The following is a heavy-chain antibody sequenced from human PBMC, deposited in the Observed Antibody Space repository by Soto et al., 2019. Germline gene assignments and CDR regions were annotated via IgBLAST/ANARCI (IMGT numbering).Heavy chain of an antibody. Sequence: EVQLVESGGGLIQPGGSLRLSCAASGFAVSSKYMTWVRQAPGKGLEWVSVIYGGGTTYYADSVKGRFTISRDTPKNTLYLQRNSLRAEDTAVYYCVQTTGWPGFDFWGQGTLVTVSS. CDR3: VQTTGWPGFDF. CDR1: GFAVSSKY. V-gene: IGHV3-53*01. J-gene: IGHJ4*02. CDR2: IYGGGTT. D-gene: IGHD6-19*01.